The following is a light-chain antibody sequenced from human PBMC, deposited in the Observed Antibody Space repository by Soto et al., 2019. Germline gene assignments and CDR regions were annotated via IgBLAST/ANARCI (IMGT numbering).Light chain of an antibody. J-gene: IGLJ1*01. Sequence: SYELTQPPSVSVSPGQTASITCSGDELGNRYACWYQQKPGQSPVLVIYQDFKRPSGIPERFSGSNSGDTATLTISGTQAMDEADYYCQAWDGSTGVFGTGTKVTVL. V-gene: IGLV3-1*01. CDR3: QAWDGSTGV. CDR2: QDF. CDR1: ELGNRY.